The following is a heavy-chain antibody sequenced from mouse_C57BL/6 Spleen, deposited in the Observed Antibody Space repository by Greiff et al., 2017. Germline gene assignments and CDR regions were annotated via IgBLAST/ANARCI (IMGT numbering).Heavy chain of an antibody. CDR3: ARKEVYDGYPGDY. J-gene: IGHJ4*01. D-gene: IGHD2-3*01. CDR2: IYPGSGST. Sequence: VQLQQPGAELVKPGASVKMSCKASGYTFTSYWITWVKQRPGQGLEWIGDIYPGSGSTNYNEKFKSKATLTVDTSSSTAYMQLISLTSEDSAVYYCARKEVYDGYPGDYWGQGTSGTVSS. CDR1: GYTFTSYW. V-gene: IGHV1-55*01.